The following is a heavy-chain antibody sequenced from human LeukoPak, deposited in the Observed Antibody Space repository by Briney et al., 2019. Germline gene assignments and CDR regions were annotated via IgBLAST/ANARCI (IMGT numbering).Heavy chain of an antibody. J-gene: IGHJ4*02. CDR3: ARGPSGYHNT. D-gene: IGHD5-12*01. CDR1: GFTFDDYG. CDR2: INWNGGST. Sequence: GGSLRLSCAASGFTFDDYGMSWVRQAPGKGLEWVSGINWNGGSTYYADSVKGRFTISRDNSKNTLYLQMNSLRAEDTAVYYCARGPSGYHNTGGQGTLVTVSS. V-gene: IGHV3-20*04.